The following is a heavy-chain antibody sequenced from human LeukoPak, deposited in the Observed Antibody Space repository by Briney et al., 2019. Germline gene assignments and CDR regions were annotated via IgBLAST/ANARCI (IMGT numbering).Heavy chain of an antibody. J-gene: IGHJ4*02. V-gene: IGHV4-59*08. CDR1: GGSISSYY. Sequence: SETLSLTCTVSGGSISSYYWSWLRQPPGKGLEWIAYISDIGSINYNPSLQSRVTLSLDTSKNQFSLKLSSVTAADTAVYYCAGHHPRNTVDFWGQGTLVTVSS. CDR3: AGHHPRNTVDF. D-gene: IGHD2/OR15-2a*01. CDR2: ISDIGSI.